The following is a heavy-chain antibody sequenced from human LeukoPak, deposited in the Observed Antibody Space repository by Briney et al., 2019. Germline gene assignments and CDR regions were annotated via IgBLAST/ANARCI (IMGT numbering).Heavy chain of an antibody. D-gene: IGHD6-19*01. V-gene: IGHV4-34*01. J-gene: IGHJ1*01. CDR1: GGSFSGYY. CDR3: ARSSGWSQYFQH. Sequence: SETLSLTCDVFGGSFSGYYWSWIRQPPGKGLEWIGEINHSGSTNYNPPLKSRVTISVDTSKNHFSLKLNSVTAADTAVYYCARSSGWSQYFQHWGQGTLVTVSS. CDR2: INHSGST.